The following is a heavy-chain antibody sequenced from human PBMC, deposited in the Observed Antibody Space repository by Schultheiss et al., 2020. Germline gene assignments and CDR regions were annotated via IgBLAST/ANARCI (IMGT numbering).Heavy chain of an antibody. V-gene: IGHV4-61*02. J-gene: IGHJ3*02. CDR3: ARDPSSGWYDAFDI. CDR2: IYTSGST. Sequence: TLSLTCTVSGGSISSGSYYWSWIRQPAGKGLEWIGRIYTSGSTNYNPSLKSRVTILVDTSKNQFSLKLSSVTAADTAVYYCARDPSSGWYDAFDIWGQGTMVTVSS. D-gene: IGHD6-19*01. CDR1: GGSISSGSYY.